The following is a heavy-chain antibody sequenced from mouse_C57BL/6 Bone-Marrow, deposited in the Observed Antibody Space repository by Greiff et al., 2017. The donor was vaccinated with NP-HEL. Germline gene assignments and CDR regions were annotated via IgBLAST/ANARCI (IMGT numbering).Heavy chain of an antibody. J-gene: IGHJ3*01. CDR3: VSSNDGYYWFAY. V-gene: IGHV10-1*01. Sequence: VKLLESGGGLVQPKGSLKLSCAASGFSFNTYAMNWVRQAPGKGLEWVARIRSKSNNYATYYADSVKDRFTISRDDSESMLYLQMNNLKTEDTAMYYCVSSNDGYYWFAYWGQGTLVTVSA. CDR1: GFSFNTYA. D-gene: IGHD2-3*01. CDR2: IRSKSNNYAT.